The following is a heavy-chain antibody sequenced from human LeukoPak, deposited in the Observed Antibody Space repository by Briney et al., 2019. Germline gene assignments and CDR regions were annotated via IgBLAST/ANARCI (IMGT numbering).Heavy chain of an antibody. D-gene: IGHD3-22*01. V-gene: IGHV4-39*01. J-gene: IGHJ1*01. Sequence: PSETLSLTXIVSGGSISSSSYYWAWIRQPPGKGLEWIGSIYYSGSTYYNPSLKSRVTISVDTSKNQFSLKLSSVTAADTAVFYCARHVPYYDSSGSTLGHFQHWGQGTLVTVSS. CDR2: IYYSGST. CDR1: GGSISSSSYY. CDR3: ARHVPYYDSSGSTLGHFQH.